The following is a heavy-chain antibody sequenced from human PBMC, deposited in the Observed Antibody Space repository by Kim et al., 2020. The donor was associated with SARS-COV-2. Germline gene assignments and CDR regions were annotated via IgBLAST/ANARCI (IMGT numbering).Heavy chain of an antibody. CDR1: GFTFSSYA. Sequence: GGSLRLSCAASGFTFSSYAMHWVRQAPGKGLEWVAVIWYDGSNKYYADSVKGRFTISRDNSKNTLYLQMNSLRAEDTAVYYCAKDLGSGITGTTKYNWFDPWGQGTLVTVSS. CDR3: AKDLGSGITGTTKYNWFDP. J-gene: IGHJ5*02. CDR2: IWYDGSNK. D-gene: IGHD1-20*01. V-gene: IGHV3-33*06.